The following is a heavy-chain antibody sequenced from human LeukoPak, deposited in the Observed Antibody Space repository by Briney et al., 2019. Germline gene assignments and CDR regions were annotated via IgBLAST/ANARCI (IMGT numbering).Heavy chain of an antibody. CDR3: ATSIYYGDYYFDY. CDR2: IYSDGTT. Sequence: GGSLRLSCAAFGFIVSSNYMTWVRQAPGKGLEWVSVIYSDGTTYYADSVKGRFTISRDNSKNTLYLQMNSLRAEDTAVYYCATSIYYGDYYFDYWGQGTLVTVSS. CDR1: GFIVSSNY. V-gene: IGHV3-53*01. J-gene: IGHJ4*02. D-gene: IGHD4-17*01.